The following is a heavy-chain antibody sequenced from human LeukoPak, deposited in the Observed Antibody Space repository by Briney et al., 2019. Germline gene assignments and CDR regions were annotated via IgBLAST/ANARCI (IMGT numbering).Heavy chain of an antibody. CDR3: ARESGAFSPFGF. J-gene: IGHJ4*02. V-gene: IGHV4-4*02. CDR1: GGSILSTNW. Sequence: SGTLSLTCAVSGGSILSTNWWSWVRQPPGRGLEWIGEVHLSGASNYNPSLKSRVNMSIDRSRNQLSLELTSVTAADTAIYYCARESGAFSPFGFWGQGTLVTVSS. CDR2: VHLSGAS. D-gene: IGHD1-26*01.